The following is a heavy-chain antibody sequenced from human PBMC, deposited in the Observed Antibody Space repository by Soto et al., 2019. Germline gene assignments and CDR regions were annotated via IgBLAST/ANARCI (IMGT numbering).Heavy chain of an antibody. V-gene: IGHV4-31*03. CDR3: ARVIAPGPREHNWFDP. D-gene: IGHD2-2*01. CDR2: IYYSGST. Sequence: QVQLQEEGPGLVRPSQTLSLTCTVSGGSISSGGYYWSWIRQHPGKGLEWIGYIYYSGSTYYNPSLKSRVTISVDMSKNQFSLKLSSVTAADTAVYYCARVIAPGPREHNWFDPWGQGTLVTVSS. CDR1: GGSISSGGYY. J-gene: IGHJ5*02.